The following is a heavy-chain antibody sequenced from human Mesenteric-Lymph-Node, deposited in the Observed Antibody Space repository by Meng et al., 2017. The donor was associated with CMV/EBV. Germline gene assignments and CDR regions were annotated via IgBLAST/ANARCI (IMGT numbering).Heavy chain of an antibody. J-gene: IGHJ4*02. CDR1: GFTFSSYW. V-gene: IGHV3-74*01. D-gene: IGHD1-14*01. CDR2: INTDGTSI. Sequence: GGSLRLSCATSGFTFSSYWMYWVRQAPGKGLVWVSRINTDGTSIVYADPVNGRFTISRDNAKNTLHLQMNNLRVEDTAVYYCAKPGAEFDHYFDYWGQGTLVTVSS. CDR3: AKPGAEFDHYFDY.